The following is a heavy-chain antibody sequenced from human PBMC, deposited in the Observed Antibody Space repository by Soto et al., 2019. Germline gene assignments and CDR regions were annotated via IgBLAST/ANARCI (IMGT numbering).Heavy chain of an antibody. CDR1: GGSMSSSSTYY. J-gene: IGHJ5*02. CDR3: ATSNWFDP. CDR2: FFIGGNT. V-gene: IGHV4-39*01. Sequence: SETLSLTCTVSGGSMSSSSTYYWGWMRQPPGKGLEWIASFFIGGNTYYNPSVKSRVTISVDTSKNQFSLKLSSVSATDTAVYYCATSNWFDPWGQGTLVTVST.